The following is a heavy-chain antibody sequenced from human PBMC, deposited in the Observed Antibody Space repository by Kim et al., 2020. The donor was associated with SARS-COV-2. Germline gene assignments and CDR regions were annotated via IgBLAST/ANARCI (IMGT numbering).Heavy chain of an antibody. J-gene: IGHJ5*02. CDR2: ISSSSSTI. CDR1: GFTFSSYS. D-gene: IGHD6-13*01. Sequence: GGSQRLSCAASGFTFSSYSMNWVRQAPGKRLEWVSYISSSSSTIYYADSVKGRFTISRDNAKNSLYLQMNSLRAEDTAVYYCARVAAAAGILNWFDPWGQGTLVTVSS. CDR3: ARVAAAAGILNWFDP. V-gene: IGHV3-48*04.